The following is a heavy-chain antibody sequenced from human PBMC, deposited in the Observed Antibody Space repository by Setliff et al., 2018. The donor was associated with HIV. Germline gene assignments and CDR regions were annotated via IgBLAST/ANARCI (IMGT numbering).Heavy chain of an antibody. D-gene: IGHD2-2*01. Sequence: GSGPTLVNPTQTLKLTCTFSGFSLSTSGMCVSWIRQPPGKALEWLARIDWDDDKFYSTSLKTRLTISQDTSKNQVVLTMTNMDPVDTATYYCARIGFDALLDYWGQGILVTVSS. CDR3: ARIGFDALLDY. CDR1: GFSLSTSGMC. CDR2: IDWDDDK. V-gene: IGHV2-70*17. J-gene: IGHJ4*02.